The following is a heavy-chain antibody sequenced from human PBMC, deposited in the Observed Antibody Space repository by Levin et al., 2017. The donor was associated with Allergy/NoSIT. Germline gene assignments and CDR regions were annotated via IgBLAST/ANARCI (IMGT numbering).Heavy chain of an antibody. CDR2: IHHGGST. CDR1: GDSITSNYY. CDR3: ARDQRFLEWLL. Sequence: SSETLSLTCTVSGDSITSNYYWGWIRQPPGKGLEWLASIHHGGSTYHNPSLKSRVTMSVDTSKNQFSLHLTSVTAADTAMYYCARDQRFLEWLLWGPGTLVTVSS. J-gene: IGHJ4*02. D-gene: IGHD3-3*01. V-gene: IGHV4-38-2*02.